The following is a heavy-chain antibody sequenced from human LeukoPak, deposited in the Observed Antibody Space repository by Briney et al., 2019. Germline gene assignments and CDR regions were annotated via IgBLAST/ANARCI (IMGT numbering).Heavy chain of an antibody. V-gene: IGHV1-2*02. CDR3: AREYYESSGRKHAFDI. J-gene: IGHJ3*02. CDR2: IDPNSGGT. Sequence: GASVKVSCKASGYTFTDYYMHWVRQAPGQGLEWMGWIDPNSGGTNFAQKFQGRVTMTRDTSISTTYMELSRLRSDDTAVYYCAREYYESSGRKHAFDIWGQGTMVTVSS. CDR1: GYTFTDYY. D-gene: IGHD3-22*01.